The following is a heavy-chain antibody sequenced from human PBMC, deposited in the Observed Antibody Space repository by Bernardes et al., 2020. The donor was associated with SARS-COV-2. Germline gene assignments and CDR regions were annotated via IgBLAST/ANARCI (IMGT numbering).Heavy chain of an antibody. D-gene: IGHD1-26*01. J-gene: IGHJ4*02. CDR2: INHSGST. CDR3: ARGGWELGY. Sequence: SETLSLTCAVYGGSFSGYYWSWIRQPPGKGLEWIGEINHSGSTNYNPSLKSRATISVDTSKNQFSLKLSSVTAADTAVYYCARGGWELGYWGQGTLVTVSS. V-gene: IGHV4-34*01. CDR1: GGSFSGYY.